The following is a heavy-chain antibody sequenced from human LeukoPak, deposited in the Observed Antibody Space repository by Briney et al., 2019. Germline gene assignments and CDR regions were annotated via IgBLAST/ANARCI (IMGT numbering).Heavy chain of an antibody. CDR3: AKTPVVVVAATDDY. Sequence: SGGSLRLSCAASGFTFSSYATSWVRQAPGKGLEWVSAISGSGGSTYYADSVKGRFTISRDNSKNTLYLQMNSLRAEDTAVYYCAKTPVVVVAATDDYWGQGTLVTVSS. J-gene: IGHJ4*02. CDR2: ISGSGGST. D-gene: IGHD2-15*01. V-gene: IGHV3-23*01. CDR1: GFTFSSYA.